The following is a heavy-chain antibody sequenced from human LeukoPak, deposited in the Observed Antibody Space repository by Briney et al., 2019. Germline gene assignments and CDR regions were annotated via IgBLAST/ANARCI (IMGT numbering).Heavy chain of an antibody. CDR2: IYTSGST. D-gene: IGHD6-19*01. CDR3: ARVVTGIAVAGPDAFDI. V-gene: IGHV4-4*07. J-gene: IGHJ3*02. Sequence: PSETLSLTCTVSGGSISSYYWSWIRQPAGKGLEWIGRIYTSGSTNYNPSLKSRVTMSVDTSKNQFSLKLSSVAAADTAVYYCARVVTGIAVAGPDAFDIWGQGTMVTVSS. CDR1: GGSISSYY.